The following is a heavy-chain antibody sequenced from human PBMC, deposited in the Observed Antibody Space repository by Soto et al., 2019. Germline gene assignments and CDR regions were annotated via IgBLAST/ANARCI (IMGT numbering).Heavy chain of an antibody. V-gene: IGHV3-23*01. D-gene: IGHD3-3*01. CDR2: ISGSGGST. CDR3: AKPHYDFWSVPMY. Sequence: PGKGLEWVSAISGSGGSTYYADSVKGRFTISRDNSKNTLYLQMNSLRAEDTAVYYCAKPHYDFWSVPMYWGQGTLVTVSS. J-gene: IGHJ4*02.